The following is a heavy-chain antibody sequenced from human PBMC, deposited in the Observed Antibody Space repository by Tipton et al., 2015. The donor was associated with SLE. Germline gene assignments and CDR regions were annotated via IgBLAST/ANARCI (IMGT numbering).Heavy chain of an antibody. CDR1: GGSFSVFY. CDR3: AREGGWDTLVDY. J-gene: IGHJ4*02. V-gene: IGHV4-34*11. D-gene: IGHD1-26*01. Sequence: TLSLTCAVSGGSFSVFYLGWIRQPPGKGLEGIGSIYYSGSTNYNPSLKSRVTISVDTSKNQFSLILTSVSAADTAVYYCAREGGWDTLVDYWGQGTMVTVSS. CDR2: IYYSGST.